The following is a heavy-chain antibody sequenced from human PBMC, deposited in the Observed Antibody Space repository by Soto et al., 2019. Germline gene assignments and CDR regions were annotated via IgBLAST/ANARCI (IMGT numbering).Heavy chain of an antibody. CDR2: IIPIFGTA. CDR3: ARNGEAGGDYVWGSYPRGAFDI. CDR1: GGTFSSYA. J-gene: IGHJ3*02. D-gene: IGHD3-16*02. V-gene: IGHV1-69*13. Sequence: SVKVSCKASGGTFSSYAISWVQQAPGQGLEWMGGIIPIFGTANYAQKFQGRVTITADESTSTAYMELSSLRSEDTAVYYCARNGEAGGDYVWGSYPRGAFDIWGQGTMVTVSS.